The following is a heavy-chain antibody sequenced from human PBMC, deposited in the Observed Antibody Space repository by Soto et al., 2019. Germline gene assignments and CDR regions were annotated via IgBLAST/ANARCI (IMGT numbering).Heavy chain of an antibody. Sequence: SVGSLRLSCTASGFPFGNFLMSWFRQAPGKGMEWVGFIRSQPYGGTAEYAASVRGRFTISRDDSKGIAYLQMNSLQTEDSGVYYCIGSFPFWGQGTLVTVSS. CDR3: IGSFPF. D-gene: IGHD3-10*01. J-gene: IGHJ4*02. CDR1: GFPFGNFL. V-gene: IGHV3-49*03. CDR2: IRSQPYGGTA.